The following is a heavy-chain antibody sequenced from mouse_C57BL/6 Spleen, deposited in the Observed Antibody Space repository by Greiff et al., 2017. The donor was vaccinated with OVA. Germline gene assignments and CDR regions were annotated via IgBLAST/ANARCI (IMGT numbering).Heavy chain of an antibody. CDR2: IDPSDSYT. V-gene: IGHV1-69*01. J-gene: IGHJ3*01. Sequence: QVQLQQPGAELVMPGASVKLSCKASSYTFTSYWMHWVKQRPGQGLEWIGEIDPSDSYTNYNQKFKGKSTLTVDKSSSTAYMQLSSLTSEDSAVYYCARGDGGFAYWGQGTLVTVSA. CDR1: SYTFTSYW. D-gene: IGHD3-3*01. CDR3: ARGDGGFAY.